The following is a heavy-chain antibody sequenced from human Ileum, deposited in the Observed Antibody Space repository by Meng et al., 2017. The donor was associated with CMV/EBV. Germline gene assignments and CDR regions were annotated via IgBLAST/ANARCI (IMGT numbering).Heavy chain of an antibody. J-gene: IGHJ2*01. CDR2: INSDGSST. V-gene: IGHV3-74*01. CDR1: GFSFGSYW. D-gene: IGHD6-19*01. Sequence: SGFSFGSYWMHWVRHAPGKGLVWVSRINSDGSSTSYADSVKGRFTISRDNAKNTLYLQMNSLTAEDTAVYYCASRRSVSGSLNWYFDLWGRGTLVTVSS. CDR3: ASRRSVSGSLNWYFDL.